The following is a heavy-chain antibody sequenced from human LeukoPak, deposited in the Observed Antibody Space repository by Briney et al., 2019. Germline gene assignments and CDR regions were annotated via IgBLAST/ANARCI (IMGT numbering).Heavy chain of an antibody. CDR2: INSNGDT. CDR3: ARDRGLDGSDQLDS. J-gene: IGHJ5*01. Sequence: SETLSLTCTVSGGSISSYHWIWIRQPAGKGLEWIGRINSNGDTVYNPSLKSRATMSLDMTNNQFSLKLSSVTAADTAVYYCARDRGLDGSDQLDSWGPGTLVTVS. V-gene: IGHV4-4*07. D-gene: IGHD3-10*01. CDR1: GGSISSYH.